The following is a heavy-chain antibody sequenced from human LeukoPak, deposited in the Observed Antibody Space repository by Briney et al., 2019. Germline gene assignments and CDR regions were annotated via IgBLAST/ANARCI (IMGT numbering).Heavy chain of an antibody. V-gene: IGHV3-66*01. CDR2: IYTGGTT. D-gene: IGHD3-22*01. CDR3: ARDLPQIEY. J-gene: IGHJ4*02. CDR1: GFTVTSNH. Sequence: GGSLRLSCAASGFTVTSNHMNWVRQAPGKGLEWVSIIYTGGTTHYADSLKDRFTISRDDSINTLYLQMNSLRAEDTALYYCARDLPQIEYWGQGTLVTVSS.